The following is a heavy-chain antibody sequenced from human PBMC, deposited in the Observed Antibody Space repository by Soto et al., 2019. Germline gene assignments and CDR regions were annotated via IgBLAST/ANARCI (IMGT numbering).Heavy chain of an antibody. J-gene: IGHJ6*02. CDR2: TIPALGKT. CDR3: GRGPSRPSAMDV. CDR1: GDNFKKNV. Sequence: SVKVSCKTSGDNFKKNVFTWVGQAPGQGLEWMGGTIPALGKTHYIEKFQGRVTITVDDATRTVYMEVRDLTYEDTAIYYCGRGPSRPSAMDVWGQGTTVTVSS. V-gene: IGHV1-69*10.